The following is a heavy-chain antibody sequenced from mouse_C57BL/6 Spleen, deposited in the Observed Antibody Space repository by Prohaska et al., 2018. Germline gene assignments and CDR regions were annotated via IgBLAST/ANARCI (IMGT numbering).Heavy chain of an antibody. Sequence: DVQLQESGPGMVKPSQSLSLTCTVTGYSITSGYDWHWIRHFPGNKLEWMGYISYSGSTNYNPSLKSRISITHDTSKNHFFLKLNSVTTEDTATYYCARERDGYPGDFDVWGTGTTVTVSS. V-gene: IGHV3-1*01. CDR3: ARERDGYPGDFDV. J-gene: IGHJ1*03. D-gene: IGHD2-3*01. CDR2: ISYSGST. CDR1: GYSITSGYD.